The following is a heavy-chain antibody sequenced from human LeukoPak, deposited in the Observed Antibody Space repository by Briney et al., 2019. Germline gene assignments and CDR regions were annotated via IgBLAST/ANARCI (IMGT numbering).Heavy chain of an antibody. Sequence: SETLSLTCTVSGGSISSYYWSWIRQPAGKGLEWIGRIYTSGSTNYNPSLKSRVTVSLDTSKNQFSLKLSSVTAADTAVYYCARETFTRGVYYYYMDVWGKGTTVTISS. CDR3: ARETFTRGVYYYYMDV. CDR1: GGSISSYY. D-gene: IGHD3-10*01. V-gene: IGHV4-4*07. CDR2: IYTSGST. J-gene: IGHJ6*03.